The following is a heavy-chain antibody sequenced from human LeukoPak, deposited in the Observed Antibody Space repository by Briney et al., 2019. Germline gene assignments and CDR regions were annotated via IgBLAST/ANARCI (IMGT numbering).Heavy chain of an antibody. J-gene: IGHJ4*02. CDR3: ARQSRDGSKTRGYYFDL. Sequence: RGESLKMSCQVSGYIFTNYWIGWVRQMPGKGLESRGIIYPADSDTTYSPSFQGQVTISADRSISTVFLQWSSLKASDTAMYYCARQSRDGSKTRGYYFDLWGQGTLVTVSS. CDR2: IYPADSDT. D-gene: IGHD3-10*01. CDR1: GYIFTNYW. V-gene: IGHV5-51*01.